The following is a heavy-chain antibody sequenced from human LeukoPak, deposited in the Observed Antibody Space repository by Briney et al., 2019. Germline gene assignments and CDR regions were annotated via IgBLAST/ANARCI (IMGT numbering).Heavy chain of an antibody. CDR2: IYHSGST. CDR3: ATARNPAADPGWFDP. CDR1: GGSISGGAYY. J-gene: IGHJ5*02. D-gene: IGHD6-13*01. Sequence: PSETLSLTCTVSGGSISGGAYYWSWIRQPPGKGLEWIGYIYHSGSTYYNPSLKSRVTISVDRSKNQFSLKLSSVTAADTAVYYCATARNPAADPGWFDPWGQGTLVTVSS. V-gene: IGHV4-30-2*01.